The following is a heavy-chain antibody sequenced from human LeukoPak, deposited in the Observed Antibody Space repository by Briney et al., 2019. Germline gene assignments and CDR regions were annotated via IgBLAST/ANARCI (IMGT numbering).Heavy chain of an antibody. CDR3: TSGSSLKREDFYCYAMDV. Sequence: SQTLSLTCAISGDSVSSNSAAWNWIRQSPSKGLEWLGRTYRRSKWYNDYALFVESRITINPDTSKNQFSLQLNSVTPEDTAVYYCTSGSSLKREDFYCYAMDVWGQGTTVTVSS. CDR1: GDSVSSNSAA. D-gene: IGHD2-2*01. CDR2: TYRRSKWYN. J-gene: IGHJ6*02. V-gene: IGHV6-1*01.